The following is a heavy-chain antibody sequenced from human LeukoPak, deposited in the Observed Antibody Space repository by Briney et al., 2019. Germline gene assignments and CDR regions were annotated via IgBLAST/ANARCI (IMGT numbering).Heavy chain of an antibody. J-gene: IGHJ4*02. V-gene: IGHV3-23*01. Sequence: GGSLRLSCAASGFTFSSYAMSWVRQAPGKGLEGVSAISGSGGSTYYADSVEGRFTISRDNSKNTLYLQMNSLRAEDTAVYYCAKGAHKWQVYLFDYWGQGTLVTVSS. CDR2: ISGSGGST. D-gene: IGHD6-19*01. CDR1: GFTFSSYA. CDR3: AKGAHKWQVYLFDY.